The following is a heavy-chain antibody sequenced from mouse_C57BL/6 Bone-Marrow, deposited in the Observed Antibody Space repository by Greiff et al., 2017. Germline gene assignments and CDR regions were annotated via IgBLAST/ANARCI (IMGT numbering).Heavy chain of an antibody. CDR3: ARWDYYGSSFLSY. CDR1: GFTFTDYY. Sequence: EVKLVESGGGLVQPGGSLSLSCAASGFTFTDYYMSWVRQPPGKALEWLGFIRNKANGYTTEYSASVKGRFTISSDNSQSILYLQMNALRAEDSATYYCARWDYYGSSFLSYWGQGTTLTVSS. V-gene: IGHV7-3*01. D-gene: IGHD1-1*01. J-gene: IGHJ2*01. CDR2: IRNKANGYTT.